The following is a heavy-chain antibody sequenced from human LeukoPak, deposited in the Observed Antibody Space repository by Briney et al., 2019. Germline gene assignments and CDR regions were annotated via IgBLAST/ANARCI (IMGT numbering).Heavy chain of an antibody. CDR3: ARDRIPDYIYYYMDV. Sequence: GGSLRLSCAASGFTFSDYYMSWIRQAPGKGLEWLSYTSYTGETIYYEDSVKGRFTISRDNAKNTLSLQMNSLGAEDTAVYYCARDRIPDYIYYYMDVWGKGTTVTVSS. J-gene: IGHJ6*03. CDR1: GFTFSDYY. CDR2: TSYTGETI. V-gene: IGHV3-11*04. D-gene: IGHD4-11*01.